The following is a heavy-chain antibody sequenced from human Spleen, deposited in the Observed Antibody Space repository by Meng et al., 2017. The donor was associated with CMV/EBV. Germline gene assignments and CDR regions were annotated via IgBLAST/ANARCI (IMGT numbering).Heavy chain of an antibody. V-gene: IGHV4-4*07. D-gene: IGHD2-2*01. CDR2: IYTSGST. Sequence: SETLSLTCTVYGGSFSPYDWSWIRQSPGKGLEWIGRIYTSGSTNYNPSLKSRVTMSVDTSKNQFSLKLSSVTAAGTAVYYCAREYCSSTSCLARYYYYYGMDVWGQGTTVTVSS. CDR1: GGSFSPYD. J-gene: IGHJ6*02. CDR3: AREYCSSTSCLARYYYYYGMDV.